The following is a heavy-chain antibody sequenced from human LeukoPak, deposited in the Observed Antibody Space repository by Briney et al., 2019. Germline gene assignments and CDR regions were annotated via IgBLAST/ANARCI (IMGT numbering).Heavy chain of an antibody. J-gene: IGHJ4*02. CDR1: GFTFSSYS. Sequence: PGGSPRLSCAASGFTFSSYSMNWVRQAPGKGLEWVSSISSSGNYIYYADSMKGRFTVSRDNAKNSLYLQMNSLRAEDTAVYYCARDTAVSDFDYWGRGTLVTVSS. V-gene: IGHV3-21*01. CDR3: ARDTAVSDFDY. D-gene: IGHD4-23*01. CDR2: ISSSGNYI.